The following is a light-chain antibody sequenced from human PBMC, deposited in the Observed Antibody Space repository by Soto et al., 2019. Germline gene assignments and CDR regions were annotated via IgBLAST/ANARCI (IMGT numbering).Light chain of an antibody. CDR1: HSVNSY. CDR3: QQRTEWPPLT. J-gene: IGKJ4*01. Sequence: EIVLTQSPATLSLSPGERATLSCRASHSVNSYLAWYQQKPGQAPRLLIYDASKRATDVPARFSGSGSGTDFTLTISSLEPEDFAVYYCQQRTEWPPLTFGGGTTVEIK. CDR2: DAS. V-gene: IGKV3-11*01.